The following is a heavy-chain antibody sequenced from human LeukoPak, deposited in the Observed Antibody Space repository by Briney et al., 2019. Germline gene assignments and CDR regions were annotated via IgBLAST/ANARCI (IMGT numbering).Heavy chain of an antibody. Sequence: SETLSLTCAVYGGSFSSYYWSWIRQPAGKGLEWIGRIYTSGSTNYNPSLKSRVTISLDTSKNQFSLKLSSVTAADTAVYYCAGHHPRNTVDFWGQGTLVTVSS. CDR1: GGSFSSYY. CDR3: AGHHPRNTVDF. CDR2: IYTSGST. D-gene: IGHD2/OR15-2a*01. J-gene: IGHJ4*02. V-gene: IGHV4-59*10.